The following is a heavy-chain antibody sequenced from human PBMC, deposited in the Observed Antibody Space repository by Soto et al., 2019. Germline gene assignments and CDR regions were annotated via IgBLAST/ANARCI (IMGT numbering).Heavy chain of an antibody. CDR1: GGTFSSHA. CDR3: ATRGGHRPGYQYGMDV. CDR2: IIPAFETP. D-gene: IGHD2-15*01. Sequence: QVQLVQSGAELKNPGSSVKVSCKASGGTFSSHAVSWVRQAPGQGLEWMGGIIPAFETPTYAQKFQGRLMITAEESTRTAYMELGSLRSDDPAVYYCATRGGHRPGYQYGMDVWGQGTTVTVPS. J-gene: IGHJ6*02. V-gene: IGHV1-69*01.